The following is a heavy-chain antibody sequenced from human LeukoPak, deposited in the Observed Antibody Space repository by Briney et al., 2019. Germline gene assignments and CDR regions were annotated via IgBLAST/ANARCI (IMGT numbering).Heavy chain of an antibody. J-gene: IGHJ4*02. V-gene: IGHV3-33*01. Sequence: GGSLRLSCAASGFTFSSYGMHWVRQAPGKGLEWVAVIWYDGSNKYYADSVKGRFTISRDNSKNTLYLQMNSLRAEDTAVYYCARVFLSLTGYYYFDYWGQGTLVTVSS. CDR3: ARVFLSLTGYYYFDY. CDR2: IWYDGSNK. D-gene: IGHD3-9*01. CDR1: GFTFSSYG.